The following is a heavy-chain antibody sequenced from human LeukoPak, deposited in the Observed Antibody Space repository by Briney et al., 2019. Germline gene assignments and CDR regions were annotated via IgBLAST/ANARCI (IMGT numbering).Heavy chain of an antibody. V-gene: IGHV1-3*01. CDR3: ARAPARYDISGYYYVYAFDI. CDR1: GYTFTSYA. D-gene: IGHD3-22*01. J-gene: IGHJ3*02. CDR2: INAGNGNT. Sequence: ASVTVSFKASGYTFTSYAIHWVRQAPGQRLEWMGWINAGNGNTKYSQKFQGRVTITRDTSASTAYMELSSLRSEDTAVYYCARAPARYDISGYYYVYAFDIWGQGTMVTVSS.